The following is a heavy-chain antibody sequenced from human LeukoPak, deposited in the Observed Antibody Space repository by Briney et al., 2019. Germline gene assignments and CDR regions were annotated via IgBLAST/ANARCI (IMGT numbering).Heavy chain of an antibody. Sequence: GSLRLSCAASGFTFSSYGMHWVRQAPGKGLEWVAVISYDGSNKYYADSVKGRFTISRDNSKNTLYLQMNSLRAEDTAVYYCAKGVNYYDSSGYSLDAFDIWGQGTMVTVSS. V-gene: IGHV3-30*18. CDR1: GFTFSSYG. D-gene: IGHD3-22*01. CDR3: AKGVNYYDSSGYSLDAFDI. J-gene: IGHJ3*02. CDR2: ISYDGSNK.